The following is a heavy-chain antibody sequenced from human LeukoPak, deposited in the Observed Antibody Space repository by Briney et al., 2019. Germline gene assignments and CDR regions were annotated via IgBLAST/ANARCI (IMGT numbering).Heavy chain of an antibody. CDR1: GFTFSGYS. CDR2: ISSSSSYI. D-gene: IGHD2-15*01. J-gene: IGHJ5*02. V-gene: IGHV3-21*01. CDR3: ASDRVVPATGNWFDP. Sequence: GGSLRLSCAASGFTFSGYSSNWIRHAPGNGLESVSSISSSSSYIYYADSVKGRFTISRDKAKNSLYLQMNRLRAEDTAVYYCASDRVVPATGNWFDPWGQGTLVPVSS.